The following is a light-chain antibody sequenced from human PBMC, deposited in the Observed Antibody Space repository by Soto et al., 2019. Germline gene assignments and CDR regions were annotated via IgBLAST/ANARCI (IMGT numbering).Light chain of an antibody. Sequence: EIVLTQSPATLSLAPGVRAPLSCRASQSVSSYLAWYQQKPGQAPRLLIYDASNRATGIPARFSGSGSGTDFTLTISSLEPEDFAIYYCQQRSNWPPVTFGGGTKVEIK. J-gene: IGKJ4*01. CDR2: DAS. CDR1: QSVSSY. CDR3: QQRSNWPPVT. V-gene: IGKV3-11*01.